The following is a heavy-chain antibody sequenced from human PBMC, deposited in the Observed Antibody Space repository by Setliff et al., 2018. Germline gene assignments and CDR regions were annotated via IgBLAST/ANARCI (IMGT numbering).Heavy chain of an antibody. CDR3: ARGVFGRLVPFNWFDP. Sequence: KTSETLSLTCTVSGDSISSNSHYWGWIRQSPGKGLEWIGNIYHNRVTYDNPSLKSRLTLSLDTSMNQFSLRLTSMTAADTAIYYCARGVFGRLVPFNWFDPWGQGTLVTVSS. CDR1: GDSISSNSHY. V-gene: IGHV4-39*07. D-gene: IGHD3-3*01. CDR2: IYHNRVT. J-gene: IGHJ5*02.